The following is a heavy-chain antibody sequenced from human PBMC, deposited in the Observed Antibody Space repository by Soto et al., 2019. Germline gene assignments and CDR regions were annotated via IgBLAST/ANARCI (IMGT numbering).Heavy chain of an antibody. V-gene: IGHV5-10-1*01. Sequence: GESLKISCKGSGYSFTSYWISWVRQMPGKGLEWMGRIDPSDSYTNYSPSFQGHVTISADKSISTAYLQWSSLKASDTAMYYCVRLAPFYCSSTSCYSLPVDYWGQGTLVTVSS. J-gene: IGHJ4*02. CDR2: IDPSDSYT. CDR1: GYSFTSYW. D-gene: IGHD2-2*01. CDR3: VRLAPFYCSSTSCYSLPVDY.